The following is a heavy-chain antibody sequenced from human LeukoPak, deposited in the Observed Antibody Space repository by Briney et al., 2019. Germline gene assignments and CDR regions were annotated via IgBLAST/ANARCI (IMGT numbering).Heavy chain of an antibody. CDR1: GGSIRSYY. V-gene: IGHV4-59*12. D-gene: IGHD2-2*01. CDR2: FFYSVST. CDR3: ARHRYGSDTSCFGF. Sequence: SETLSLTCNVSGGSIRSYYWSWIRQPPGKGLEWIGYFFYSVSTKYNPSLKSRVTISVDTSKNQCSLKLSSVTAADTAVYYCARHRYGSDTSCFGFWGQGTLVTVSS. J-gene: IGHJ4*02.